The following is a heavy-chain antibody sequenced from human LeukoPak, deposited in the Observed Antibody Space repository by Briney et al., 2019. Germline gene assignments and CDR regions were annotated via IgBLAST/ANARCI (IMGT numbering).Heavy chain of an antibody. CDR3: ARDRPENYGDYRPFDY. CDR1: GFTFSSYE. V-gene: IGHV3-48*03. CDR2: ISNSGSTI. J-gene: IGHJ4*02. Sequence: GGSLRLSCAASGFTFSSYEMNWVRQAPGKGLEWVSYISNSGSTIYYADSVKGRFTISRDNAKNSLYLQMNSLRAEDTAVYYCARDRPENYGDYRPFDYWGQGTLVTVSS. D-gene: IGHD4-17*01.